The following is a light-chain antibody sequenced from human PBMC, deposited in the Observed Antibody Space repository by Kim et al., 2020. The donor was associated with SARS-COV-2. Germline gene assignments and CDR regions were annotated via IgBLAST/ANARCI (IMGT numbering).Light chain of an antibody. CDR2: QDS. CDR1: KLGHKY. Sequence: SYELTQPPSVSVSPGQTASITCSGDKLGHKYACWYQQKPGQSPVLVIYQDSKRPSGIPERFSGSNSGNTATLTISGTQAMDEADYYGQAWDSSTCVFGTGTKVTVL. J-gene: IGLJ1*01. CDR3: QAWDSSTCV. V-gene: IGLV3-1*01.